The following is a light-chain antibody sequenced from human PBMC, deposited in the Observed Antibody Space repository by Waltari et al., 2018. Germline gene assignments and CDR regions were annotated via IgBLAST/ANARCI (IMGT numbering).Light chain of an antibody. J-gene: IGLJ1*01. CDR3: QTWDTTTGV. CDR2: QDT. V-gene: IGLV3-1*01. CDR1: KLGDKF. Sequence: SYDLTQPPSVSVSPGQTASITCSGDKLGDKFASWYQHKPGQSPVLVIYQDTKRPPGIPERFSGSNSGNTATLTISGTQATDEADYYCQTWDTTTGVFGTGTQVTVL.